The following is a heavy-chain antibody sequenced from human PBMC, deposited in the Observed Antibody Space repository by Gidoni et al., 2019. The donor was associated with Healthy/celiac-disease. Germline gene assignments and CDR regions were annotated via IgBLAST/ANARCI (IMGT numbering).Heavy chain of an antibody. D-gene: IGHD2-15*01. V-gene: IGHV3-30-3*01. J-gene: IGHJ3*02. CDR2: ISYDGSNK. Sequence: QVQLVASGGCVVQPGRSLRLSCAASGFTFSSDAMHWVRQAPGKGLEWVAVISYDGSNKYYADSVKGRFTISRDNSKNTLYLQMNSLRAEDTAVYYCARVRVARRMGAFDIWGQGTMVTVSS. CDR1: GFTFSSDA. CDR3: ARVRVARRMGAFDI.